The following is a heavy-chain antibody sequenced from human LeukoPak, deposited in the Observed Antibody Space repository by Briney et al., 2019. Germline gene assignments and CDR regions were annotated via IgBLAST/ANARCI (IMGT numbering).Heavy chain of an antibody. D-gene: IGHD6-19*01. CDR2: INHSGST. V-gene: IGHV4-34*01. CDR3: ASWRRGAGDY. J-gene: IGHJ4*02. CDR1: GGSFSGYY. Sequence: PSETLSLTCAVYGGSFSGYYWSWIRQPPGKGLEWIGEINHSGSTNYNPSLKSRVTISVDTPKNQFSLKLSSVTAADTAVYYCASWRRGAGDYWGQGTLVTVSS.